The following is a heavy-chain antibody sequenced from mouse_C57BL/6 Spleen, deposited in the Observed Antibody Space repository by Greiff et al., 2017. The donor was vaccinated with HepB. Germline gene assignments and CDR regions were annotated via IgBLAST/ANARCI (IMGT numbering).Heavy chain of an antibody. V-gene: IGHV5-17*01. D-gene: IGHD2-2*01. Sequence: EVKLMESGGGLVKPGGSLKLSCAASGFTFSDYGMHWVRQAPEKGLEWVAYISSGSSTIYYADTVKGRFTISRDNAKNTLFLQMTSLRSEDTAMYYCARKDYGYDGYFDVWGTGTTVTVSS. CDR3: ARKDYGYDGYFDV. J-gene: IGHJ1*03. CDR1: GFTFSDYG. CDR2: ISSGSSTI.